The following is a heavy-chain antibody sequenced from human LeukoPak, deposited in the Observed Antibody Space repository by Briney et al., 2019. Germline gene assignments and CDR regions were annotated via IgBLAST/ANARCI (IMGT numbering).Heavy chain of an antibody. CDR2: VYYSGSI. CDR1: GASITSDAYY. D-gene: IGHD4/OR15-4a*01. J-gene: IGHJ5*02. CDR3: ARRDYAAWFDP. V-gene: IGHV4-39*01. Sequence: HSETLSLTCSVSGASITSDAYYWAWLRQPPGKGLEWIGSVYYSGSIKYSPSLKCRVSISKNQFFLNLNSVNATDTAVYYCARRDYAAWFDPWGQGTLVTVSS.